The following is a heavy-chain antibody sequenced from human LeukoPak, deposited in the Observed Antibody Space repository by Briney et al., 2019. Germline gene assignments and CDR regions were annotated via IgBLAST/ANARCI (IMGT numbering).Heavy chain of an antibody. V-gene: IGHV3-53*01. CDR1: GFTVSSNS. D-gene: IGHD4/OR15-4a*01. J-gene: IGHJ4*02. Sequence: GGALRLSCTVSGFTVSSNSMSWVRQAPGKGLEWVSFIYSDNTHYSDSVKGRFTISRDNSKNTLYLQMNSLRAEDTAVYYCARRAGAYSHPYDYWGQGTLVTVSS. CDR3: ARRAGAYSHPYDY. CDR2: IYSDNT.